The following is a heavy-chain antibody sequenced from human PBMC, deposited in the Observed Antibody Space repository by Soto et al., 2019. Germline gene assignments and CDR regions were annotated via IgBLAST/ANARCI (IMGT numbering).Heavy chain of an antibody. D-gene: IGHD3-16*01. CDR1: GGSISSYY. CDR2: IYYSGST. Sequence: QVQLQESGPGLVKPSETLSLTCTVSGGSISSYYWSWIRQPPGKGLEWIGYIYYSGSTNYNPSLKCRVTISADTSKNQFALKLSSVPAADTAVYYCASDRAGNNWGISDSWGPGTLVTVSS. J-gene: IGHJ4*02. CDR3: ASDRAGNNWGISDS. V-gene: IGHV4-59*12.